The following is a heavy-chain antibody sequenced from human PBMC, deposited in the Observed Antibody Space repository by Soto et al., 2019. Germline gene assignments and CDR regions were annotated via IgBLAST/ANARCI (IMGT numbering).Heavy chain of an antibody. V-gene: IGHV4-39*01. D-gene: IGHD4-17*01. Sequence: QLQLQESGPGLVKPSETLSLTCTVSGGSISSSSYYWGWIRQPPGKGLEWIGSIYYSGSTYYNPSLXPRVTXXVATSKNQFSLKLSSVPAADTAVYYCASGTVTIDYWGQGTLVTVSS. CDR2: IYYSGST. CDR1: GGSISSSSYY. CDR3: ASGTVTIDY. J-gene: IGHJ4*02.